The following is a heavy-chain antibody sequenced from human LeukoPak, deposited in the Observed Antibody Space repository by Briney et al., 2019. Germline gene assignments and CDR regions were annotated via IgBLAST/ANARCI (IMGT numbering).Heavy chain of an antibody. V-gene: IGHV1-69*04. CDR2: IVPILGIA. CDR1: GGTFSSYA. CDR3: ARDSSGWYGWFDP. D-gene: IGHD6-19*01. Sequence: SVKVSCKASGGTFSSYAISWVRQAPGQGLEWMGRIVPILGIANYAQKFQGRVTITADKSTSTAYMELSSLRSEDTAVYYCARDSSGWYGWFDPWGQGTLVTVSS. J-gene: IGHJ5*02.